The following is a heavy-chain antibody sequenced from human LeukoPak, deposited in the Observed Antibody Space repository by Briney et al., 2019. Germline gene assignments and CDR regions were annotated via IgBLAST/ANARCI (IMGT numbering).Heavy chain of an antibody. Sequence: GRSLRLSCAASGFSFKDTGMHWVRQAPGKGPEWLTIIWFDGSTKYYADSVKGRFTVSRDNSKNTLYLQMNSLRAEDTAVYYCARGSGYFLDFDYWGQGTLVTVSS. J-gene: IGHJ4*02. D-gene: IGHD3-22*01. CDR3: ARGSGYFLDFDY. V-gene: IGHV3-33*01. CDR1: GFSFKDTG. CDR2: IWFDGSTK.